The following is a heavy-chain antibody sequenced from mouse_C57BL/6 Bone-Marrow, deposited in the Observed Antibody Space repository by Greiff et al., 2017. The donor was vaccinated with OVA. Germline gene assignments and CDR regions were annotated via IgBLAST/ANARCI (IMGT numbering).Heavy chain of an antibody. CDR1: GFSLSTSGMG. CDR2: IYWDDDK. J-gene: IGHJ2*01. Sequence: QVTLKECGPGILQSSQTLSLTCSFSGFSLSTSGMGVSWIRQPSGKGLEWLAHIYWDDDKRYNPSLKSRLTISKDTSRNQVFLKITSVDTADTATYYCARRAGDYYGSRNYFDYWGQGTTLTVSS. D-gene: IGHD1-1*01. CDR3: ARRAGDYYGSRNYFDY. V-gene: IGHV8-12*01.